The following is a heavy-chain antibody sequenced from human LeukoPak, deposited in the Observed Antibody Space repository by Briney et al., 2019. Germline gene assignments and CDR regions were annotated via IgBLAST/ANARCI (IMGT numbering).Heavy chain of an antibody. J-gene: IGHJ4*02. D-gene: IGHD1-26*01. Sequence: SSETLSLTCTVSGGSISSYYWSWIRQPPGKGLEWIGYIYYSGSTNYNPSLKSRVTISVDTSKNQFSLKLSSVTAADTAVYYCARAPSQISRSFNFDYWGQGTLVTVSS. CDR3: ARAPSQISRSFNFDY. CDR1: GGSISSYY. V-gene: IGHV4-59*01. CDR2: IYYSGST.